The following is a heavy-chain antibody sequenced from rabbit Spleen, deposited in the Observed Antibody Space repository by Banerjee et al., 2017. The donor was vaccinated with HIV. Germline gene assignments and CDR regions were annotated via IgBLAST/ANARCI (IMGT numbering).Heavy chain of an antibody. J-gene: IGHJ2*01. D-gene: IGHD1-1*01. CDR2: IDTNDGDT. CDR1: GIDFTKYY. Sequence: QEQLTETGGGLVQPGGSLTLSCKASGIDFTKYYITWVRQAPGKGLEWIACIDTNDGDTDYANWPKGRFTISKTSSTTVTLQMTSLTAADTATYFCARNYVNAFDPWGPGTLVTVS. V-gene: IGHV1S45*01. CDR3: ARNYVNAFDP.